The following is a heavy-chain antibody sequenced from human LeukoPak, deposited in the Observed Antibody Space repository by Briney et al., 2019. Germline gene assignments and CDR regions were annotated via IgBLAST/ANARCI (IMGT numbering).Heavy chain of an antibody. J-gene: IGHJ4*02. CDR1: GFTFSSYS. CDR2: ISSSSSYI. CDR3: ARDPDTGYYEFDY. Sequence: GGSLRLSCAASGFTFSSYSMNWVRQAPGKGLEWVSSISSSSSYIYYADSVKGRFTISRDNAKNSLYLQMNSLRAEDTAVYYCARDPDTGYYEFDYWGQGTLVTVSS. V-gene: IGHV3-21*01. D-gene: IGHD3-9*01.